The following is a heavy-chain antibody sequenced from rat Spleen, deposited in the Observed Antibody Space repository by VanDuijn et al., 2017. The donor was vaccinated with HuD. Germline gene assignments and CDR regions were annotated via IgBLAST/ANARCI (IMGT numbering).Heavy chain of an antibody. J-gene: IGHJ2*01. CDR1: GFSLTGNN. Sequence: QVQVKESGPGLVQPSQTLSLTCTVSGFSLTGNNVHWVRQPPGKGLEWMGRMRYDGDTYYNSALKSRLSISRDTSKNQVFLKMNSLQTDDTAIYYCTREHNWGLDYWGQGVMVTVSS. CDR3: TREHNWGLDY. CDR2: MRYDGDT. D-gene: IGHD5-1*01. V-gene: IGHV2S30*01.